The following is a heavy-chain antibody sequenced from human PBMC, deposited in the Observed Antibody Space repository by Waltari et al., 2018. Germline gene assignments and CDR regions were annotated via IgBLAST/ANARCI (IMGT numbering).Heavy chain of an antibody. Sequence: VYLVQSGAEVKKPGASVNVSCKPSGYTFPKYPMHWVRQAPGQGLAWMGWIHGGNGNTKYSKKFQDRLTISKDTSATTVYMELSSLTSEDTAVYYCAKTQYDFWSAYFDYWGQGTLVTVSS. D-gene: IGHD3-3*01. CDR2: IHGGNGNT. V-gene: IGHV1-3*01. J-gene: IGHJ4*02. CDR1: GYTFPKYP. CDR3: AKTQYDFWSAYFDY.